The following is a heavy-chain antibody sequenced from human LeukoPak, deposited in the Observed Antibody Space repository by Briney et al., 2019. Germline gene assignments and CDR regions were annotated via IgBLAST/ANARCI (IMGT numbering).Heavy chain of an antibody. V-gene: IGHV1-8*01. J-gene: IGHJ5*02. D-gene: IGHD3-22*01. CDR3: ASASPFADSSGYYL. Sequence: ASVKVSCKASGYTFTSYDINWVRQATGQGLEWMGWMNPNSGNTGYAQRFQGRVTMTRNTSISTAYMELSSLRSEDTAVYYCASASPFADSSGYYLWGQGTLVTVSS. CDR2: MNPNSGNT. CDR1: GYTFTSYD.